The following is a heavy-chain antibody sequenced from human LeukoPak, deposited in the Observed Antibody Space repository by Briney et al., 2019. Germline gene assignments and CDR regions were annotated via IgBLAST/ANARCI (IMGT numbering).Heavy chain of an antibody. CDR2: FDPEDGGT. D-gene: IGHD3-22*01. CDR3: ATVSYYYDSSDYPSDY. J-gene: IGHJ4*02. Sequence: ASVKVSCKVSGHTLTELSMHWVRQAPGKGLEWMGGFDPEDGGTIYAQKFQGRVTMTEDTSTDTAYMELSSLRSEDTAVYYCATVSYYYDSSDYPSDYWGQGTLVTVSS. CDR1: GHTLTELS. V-gene: IGHV1-24*01.